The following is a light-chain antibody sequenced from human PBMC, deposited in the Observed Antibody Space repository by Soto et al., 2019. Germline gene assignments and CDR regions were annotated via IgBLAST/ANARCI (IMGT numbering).Light chain of an antibody. J-gene: IGKJ4*01. CDR1: QSVSSY. Sequence: TLSLSPVERATLSSRASQSVSSYLAWYQQKPGQAPRLLIYDASNRATGIPARFSGSGSGTDFTLTISSLEPEDFAVYYWQQRPNWALGLTCAGGTKV. V-gene: IGKV3-11*01. CDR2: DAS. CDR3: QQRPNWALGLT.